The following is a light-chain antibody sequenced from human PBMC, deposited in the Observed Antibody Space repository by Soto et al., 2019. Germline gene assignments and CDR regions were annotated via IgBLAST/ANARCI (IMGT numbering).Light chain of an antibody. J-gene: IGKJ4*01. CDR2: AAY. V-gene: IGKV1-39*01. Sequence: DIQMTQSPSSLSPSLGVRATITCRASQSISSYLNWYQQKPGKAPKLLICAAYSVKSGVPSRFSGSGSGTDFTHTISSLQAEDCATYYGQQIYSTLLTFGGATNV. CDR3: QQIYSTLLT. CDR1: QSISSY.